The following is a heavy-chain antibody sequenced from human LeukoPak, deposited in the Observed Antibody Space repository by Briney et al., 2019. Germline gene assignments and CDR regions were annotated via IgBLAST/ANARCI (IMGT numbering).Heavy chain of an antibody. V-gene: IGHV4-59*01. CDR1: GGSIRSYY. D-gene: IGHD6-19*01. Sequence: SETLSLTCTVSGGSIRSYYWSWIRQPPGKGLEWIGYIYYSGSTNYNPSLKSRVTISVDTSKNQFSLKLSSVTAADTAVYYCARDRSPGYSSPMDVWGKGTTVTISS. CDR2: IYYSGST. CDR3: ARDRSPGYSSPMDV. J-gene: IGHJ6*03.